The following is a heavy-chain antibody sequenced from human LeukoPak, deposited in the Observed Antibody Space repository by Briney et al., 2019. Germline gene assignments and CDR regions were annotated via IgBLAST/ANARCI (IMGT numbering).Heavy chain of an antibody. J-gene: IGHJ4*02. CDR1: GFTDSTNY. V-gene: IGHV3-66*01. D-gene: IGHD3-9*01. Sequence: GGSLRLSCAASGFTDSTNYMSWVRQAPGKGLEWVSVIYSGGSTYYADSVKGRFTISRDNSKNTLYLQMNSLRAEDTAVYYCARDSSVTLSFDYWGQGTLVTVSS. CDR3: ARDSSVTLSFDY. CDR2: IYSGGST.